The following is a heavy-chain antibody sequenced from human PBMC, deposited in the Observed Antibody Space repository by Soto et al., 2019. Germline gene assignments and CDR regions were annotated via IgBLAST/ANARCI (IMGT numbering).Heavy chain of an antibody. V-gene: IGHV4-39*01. Sequence: QLQLQEAGPGLVKPSETLSLTCTVSGDSVSSSGHYRGWIRQPPGKGLEWIGSIYYSGSTFYKSSPKSRLTISVETSKNQVSLQLSSGTVAATAVYYCVRHRGIVEVGVDPWGHGTLVTVSS. J-gene: IGHJ5*02. D-gene: IGHD3-3*01. CDR1: GDSVSSSGHY. CDR3: VRHRGIVEVGVDP. CDR2: IYYSGST.